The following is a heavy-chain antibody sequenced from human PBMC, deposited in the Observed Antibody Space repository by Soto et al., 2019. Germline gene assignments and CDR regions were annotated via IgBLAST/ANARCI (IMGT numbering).Heavy chain of an antibody. CDR2: INAHSGGT. V-gene: IGHV1-2*02. Sequence: ASVRVSCKASGFSFTGYYIHWLRQAPGQGLEWMGWINAHSGGTEYAQKFQGRVTLARDTSIATAYLTLTSLTSDDTALYYCAKDLTRQLAYWLDPWGQGTQVTVSS. D-gene: IGHD6-6*01. CDR1: GFSFTGYY. CDR3: AKDLTRQLAYWLDP. J-gene: IGHJ5*02.